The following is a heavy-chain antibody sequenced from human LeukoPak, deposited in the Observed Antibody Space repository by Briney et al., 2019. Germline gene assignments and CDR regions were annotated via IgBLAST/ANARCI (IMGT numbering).Heavy chain of an antibody. CDR2: IIPIFGTA. CDR3: ASSIFGVVQTPYYYMDV. Sequence: SVKVSCKDSGGTFSSYAISWVRQAPGQGLEWMGRIIPIFGTANYAQKFQGRVTITTDESTSTAYMELSSLRSEDTAVYYCASSIFGVVQTPYYYMDVWGKGTTVTVSS. CDR1: GGTFSSYA. J-gene: IGHJ6*03. V-gene: IGHV1-69*05. D-gene: IGHD3-3*01.